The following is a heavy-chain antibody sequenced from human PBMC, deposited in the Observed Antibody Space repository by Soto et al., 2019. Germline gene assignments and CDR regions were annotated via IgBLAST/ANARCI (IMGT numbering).Heavy chain of an antibody. V-gene: IGHV4-59*01. D-gene: IGHD3-3*01. CDR1: GGSISSYY. J-gene: IGHJ5*02. CDR3: ARSYYDFWSGYYRENNWFDP. Sequence: SETLSLTCTVSGGSISSYYWSWSRQPPGKGLEWIGYIYYSGSTNYNPSLKSRVTISVDTSKNQFSLKLSSVTAADTAVYYCARSYYDFWSGYYRENNWFDPWGQGTLVTVSS. CDR2: IYYSGST.